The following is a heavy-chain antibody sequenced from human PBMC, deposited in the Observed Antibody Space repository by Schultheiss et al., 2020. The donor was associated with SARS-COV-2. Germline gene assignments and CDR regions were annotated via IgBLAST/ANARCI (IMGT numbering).Heavy chain of an antibody. V-gene: IGHV3-23*01. Sequence: GESLRLSCAASGFTFSNAWMSWVRQAPGKGLEWVSAISGSGGSTYYADSVKGRFTISRDNSKNTLYLQMNSLRAEDTAVYYCARVSYGDSAGGYYFDYWGQGTLVTVSS. D-gene: IGHD4-17*01. CDR3: ARVSYGDSAGGYYFDY. CDR2: ISGSGGST. CDR1: GFTFSNAW. J-gene: IGHJ4*02.